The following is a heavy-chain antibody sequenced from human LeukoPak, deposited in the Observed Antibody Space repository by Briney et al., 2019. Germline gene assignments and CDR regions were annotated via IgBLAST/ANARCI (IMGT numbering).Heavy chain of an antibody. V-gene: IGHV3-30-3*01. J-gene: IGHJ5*02. CDR1: GFTFSSYA. D-gene: IGHD6-13*01. CDR2: ISYDGSNK. Sequence: GGSLRLSCAASGFTFSSYAMHWVRQAPGKRLEWVAVISYDGSNKYYADSVKGRFTISRDNSKNTLYLQMNSLRAEDTAVHYCARARIAAALGNWFDPWGQGTLVTVSS. CDR3: ARARIAAALGNWFDP.